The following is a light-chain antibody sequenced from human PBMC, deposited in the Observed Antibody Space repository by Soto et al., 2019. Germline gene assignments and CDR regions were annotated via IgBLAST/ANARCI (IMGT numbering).Light chain of an antibody. Sequence: DIQMTQSPSALSASVGDRVTITCRASQSISYLNWYQQKPGKAPKLLIYAASSLQSGVPSRFSGSGSGTHFTLTISSLQPEDFATYYCQQSYDNLWTFGQGTKVDIK. V-gene: IGKV1-39*01. CDR3: QQSYDNLWT. CDR2: AAS. CDR1: QSISY. J-gene: IGKJ1*01.